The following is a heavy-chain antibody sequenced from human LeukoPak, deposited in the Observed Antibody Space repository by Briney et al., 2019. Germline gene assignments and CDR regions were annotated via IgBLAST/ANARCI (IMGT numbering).Heavy chain of an antibody. Sequence: SQTLSLTCAISGDSISSSSFTWKWTRQSPSRGIEWPGKTCYRFKWSLDYAVSVKSRITMNTDTSKNQFTLQLSSVTPEDTAVYYCARGKYTSFDNWGQGTLVTVSS. CDR3: ARGKYTSFDN. D-gene: IGHD6-6*01. CDR1: GDSISSSSFT. J-gene: IGHJ4*02. V-gene: IGHV6-1*01. CDR2: TCYRFKWSL.